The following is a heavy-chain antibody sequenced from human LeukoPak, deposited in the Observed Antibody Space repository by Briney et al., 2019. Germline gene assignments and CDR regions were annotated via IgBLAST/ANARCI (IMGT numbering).Heavy chain of an antibody. D-gene: IGHD1-1*01. Sequence: PGGSLRLSCAASGFSFSNFWMHWVRQAPGMGLVWVSQINPDGTAALYADSVKGRFTISRDNAKSTLYLQMNTLRADDTAVYYCAKGSNFAFDSWGQGILVTVSS. CDR3: AKGSNFAFDS. V-gene: IGHV3-74*01. J-gene: IGHJ4*02. CDR2: INPDGTAA. CDR1: GFSFSNFW.